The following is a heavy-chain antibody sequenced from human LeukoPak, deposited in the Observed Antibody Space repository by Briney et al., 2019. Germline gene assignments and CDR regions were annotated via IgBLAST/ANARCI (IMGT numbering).Heavy chain of an antibody. V-gene: IGHV4-59*01. Sequence: SETLSLTCTVSGGSINSYYWSWIRQPPGKGLEWIGYIYYSGSTNYNPSLKSRVTISVDTSKNQFSLKLSSVTAADTAVYYCARDRRRAWYYGMDVWGKGTTVTVSS. CDR1: GGSINSYY. J-gene: IGHJ6*04. CDR2: IYYSGST. CDR3: ARDRRRAWYYGMDV.